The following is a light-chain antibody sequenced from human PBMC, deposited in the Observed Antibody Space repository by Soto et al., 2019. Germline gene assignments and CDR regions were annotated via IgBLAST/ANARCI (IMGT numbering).Light chain of an antibody. V-gene: IGKV1-5*01. CDR3: QQYDSSPWT. CDR1: QSISRW. Sequence: IRMTHSPSPLSASVGDRVTITCRASQSISRWLAWYRQKPGKAPEVVIYDVSTLAFGVPSRISGSGSGTDFTLTISNLEPEDSAVYYCQQYDSSPWTFGQGTKVDIK. CDR2: DVS. J-gene: IGKJ1*01.